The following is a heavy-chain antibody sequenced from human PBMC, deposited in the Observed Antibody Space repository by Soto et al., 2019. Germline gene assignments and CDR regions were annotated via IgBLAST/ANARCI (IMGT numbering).Heavy chain of an antibody. CDR3: ARGRGYSYGLDP. D-gene: IGHD5-12*01. CDR2: ISYSGTT. CDR1: GDSISSANNY. J-gene: IGHJ5*02. Sequence: PSETLSLTCTVSGDSISSANNYWSWIRQPPGEGLEWIGFISYSGTTSYSPSLKSRLAISLDTSKNQSSLSLTSVTAADTAVYYCARGRGYSYGLDPWGQGTLVTVSS. V-gene: IGHV4-30-4*01.